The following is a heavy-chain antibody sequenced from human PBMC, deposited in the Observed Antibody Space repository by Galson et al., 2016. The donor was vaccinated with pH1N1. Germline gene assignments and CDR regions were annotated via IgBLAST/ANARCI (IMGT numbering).Heavy chain of an antibody. V-gene: IGHV1-2*02. D-gene: IGHD2-2*01. CDR2: INPNSGGT. J-gene: IGHJ6*02. Sequence: KVSCKASGYTFTGYYMHWVRQAPGQGLEWMGWINPNSGGTKYAQKCQGRVTMTRDTPISTAYMELSRLRSDDTAVYYCARRGSSTSHYYYGMDVRGQGTTVTVSS. CDR1: GYTFTGYY. CDR3: ARRGSSTSHYYYGMDV.